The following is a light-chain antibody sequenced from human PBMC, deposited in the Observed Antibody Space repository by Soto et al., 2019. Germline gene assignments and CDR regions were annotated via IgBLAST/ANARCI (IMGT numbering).Light chain of an antibody. CDR1: SSNIGSNT. Sequence: QSVVTQPPSASGTPGQRVTISCFGGSSNIGSNTVNWYHQLPGTAPKVLIYSNNQRPSGVPDRFSGSKSGTSASLAISGLQSEDEADYYCAAWDDSLNAYVFGTGTKLTVL. V-gene: IGLV1-44*01. CDR3: AAWDDSLNAYV. J-gene: IGLJ1*01. CDR2: SNN.